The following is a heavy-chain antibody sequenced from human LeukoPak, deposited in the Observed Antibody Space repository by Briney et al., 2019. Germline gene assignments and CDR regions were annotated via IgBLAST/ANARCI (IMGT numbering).Heavy chain of an antibody. CDR2: ISSNGGST. V-gene: IGHV3-64*01. Sequence: PGGSLRLSCAASGFTFSSYAMSWVRQAPGKGLEYVSAISSNGGSTYYANSVKGRFTISRDNSKNTLYLQMGSLRAEDMAVYYCARVYYVDTARGAFDYWGQGPLVTVSS. D-gene: IGHD5-18*01. CDR1: GFTFSSYA. CDR3: ARVYYVDTARGAFDY. J-gene: IGHJ4*02.